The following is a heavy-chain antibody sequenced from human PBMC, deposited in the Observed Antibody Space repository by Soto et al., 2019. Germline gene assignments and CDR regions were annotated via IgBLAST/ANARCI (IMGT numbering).Heavy chain of an antibody. V-gene: IGHV1-2*04. Sequence: QVQLVQSGAEVKKPGASVKVSCKASGNTFTGSYMHWVRQAPGKGLEWMGWINPNSGATNYAQKFQGWVTMTRDTSVSTAYMELSRLRSDDTAVYYCARGLFGVVISHWFDPWGQGTLVTVSS. CDR3: ARGLFGVVISHWFDP. D-gene: IGHD3-3*01. CDR1: GNTFTGSY. J-gene: IGHJ5*02. CDR2: INPNSGAT.